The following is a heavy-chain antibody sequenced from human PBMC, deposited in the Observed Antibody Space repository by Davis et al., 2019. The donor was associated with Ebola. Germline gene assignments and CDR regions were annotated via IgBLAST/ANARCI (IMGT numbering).Heavy chain of an antibody. J-gene: IGHJ4*02. CDR2: INGDRGRI. CDR1: GFTFGDYT. D-gene: IGHD1-26*01. V-gene: IGHV3-43*02. CDR3: AKAKFSGSALIGH. Sequence: LGGSLRLSCATSGFTFGDYTMHWVRQAPGKGLEWVSFINGDRGRIDYADSVKGRFTISGDNSKNSLYLQMNSLTTEDTALYYCAKAKFSGSALIGHWGQGTLVTVSS.